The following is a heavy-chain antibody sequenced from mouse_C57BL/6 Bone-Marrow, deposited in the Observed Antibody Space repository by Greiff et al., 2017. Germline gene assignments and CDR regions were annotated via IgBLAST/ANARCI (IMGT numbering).Heavy chain of an antibody. CDR2: IDPSDSYT. CDR3: AGDGYPFAY. Sequence: QVQLQQPGAELVKPGASVKLSCKASGYTFTSYWMQWVKQRPGQGLERIGEIDPSDSYTNYNQKFKGKATLTVDTSSSTAYMQLSSLTSEDSAVYYCAGDGYPFAYWGQGTQVTVSA. D-gene: IGHD2-3*01. CDR1: GYTFTSYW. J-gene: IGHJ3*01. V-gene: IGHV1-50*01.